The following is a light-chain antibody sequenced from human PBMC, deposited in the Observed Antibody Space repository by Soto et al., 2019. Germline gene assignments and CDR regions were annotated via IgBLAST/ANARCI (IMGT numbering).Light chain of an antibody. CDR3: QKYGSSPWT. CDR1: QSVSSSY. Sequence: EIVLTQSPGTLSLSPGERATLSCRASQSVSSSYLAWYQQKPGQAPRLLIYGASSRATGIPSRFSGSGSGTDFTITISRLEPEDFAVYYCQKYGSSPWTFGQGTKVEIK. CDR2: GAS. J-gene: IGKJ1*01. V-gene: IGKV3-20*01.